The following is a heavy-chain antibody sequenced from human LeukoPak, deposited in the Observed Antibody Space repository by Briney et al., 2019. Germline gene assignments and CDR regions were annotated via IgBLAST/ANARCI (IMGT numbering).Heavy chain of an antibody. CDR2: IYYSGST. V-gene: IGHV4-30-4*01. D-gene: IGHD6-19*01. Sequence: SETLSLTCTVSGGSISSGDYYWSWIRQPPGKGLEWIGYIYYSGSTYYNPSLKSRVTISVDTSKNLFSLKLSSVTAADTAVYYCARSSIAVDWYFDLWGRGTLVTVSS. J-gene: IGHJ2*01. CDR1: GGSISSGDYY. CDR3: ARSSIAVDWYFDL.